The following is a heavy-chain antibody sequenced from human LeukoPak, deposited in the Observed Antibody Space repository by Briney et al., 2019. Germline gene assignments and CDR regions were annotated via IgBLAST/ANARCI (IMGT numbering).Heavy chain of an antibody. CDR1: DYSISSGYH. V-gene: IGHV4-38-2*01. D-gene: IGHD5-12*01. Sequence: SETLSLTCVVSDYSISSGYHWGWIRQPPGKGLEWIGTIYHSGRSYYNPSLRSRVIISVDTSENQFSLKVNSVTAADTAVYYCARTLVAGPYSGDPSFDFWGQGILVTVSS. CDR3: ARTLVAGPYSGDPSFDF. CDR2: IYHSGRS. J-gene: IGHJ4*02.